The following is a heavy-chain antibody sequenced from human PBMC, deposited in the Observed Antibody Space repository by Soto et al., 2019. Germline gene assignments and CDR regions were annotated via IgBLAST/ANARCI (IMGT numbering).Heavy chain of an antibody. D-gene: IGHD6-19*01. J-gene: IGHJ4*02. CDR2: IKSKTDGGTT. Sequence: GGSLRLSCAASGFTFSNAWMSWVRQAPGKGLEWVGRIKSKTDGGTTDYAAPVKGRFTISRDDSKNTLYLQMNSLKTEDTAVYYCTTFSSGWSPGQFDYWGQGTLVTVSS. CDR3: TTFSSGWSPGQFDY. CDR1: GFTFSNAW. V-gene: IGHV3-15*01.